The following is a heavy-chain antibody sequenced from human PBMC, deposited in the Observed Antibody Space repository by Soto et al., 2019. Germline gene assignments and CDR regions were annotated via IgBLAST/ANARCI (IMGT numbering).Heavy chain of an antibody. CDR1: GYTFTSYD. V-gene: IGHV3-23*01. Sequence: GASVKVSCKASGYTFTSYDMHCVRQAPGKGLEWVSAISGSGGSTYYADSVKGRFTISRDNSKNTLYLQMNSLRAEDTAVYYCATRSSGWYFDYWGQGTLVTVSS. CDR3: ATRSSGWYFDY. CDR2: ISGSGGST. J-gene: IGHJ4*02. D-gene: IGHD6-19*01.